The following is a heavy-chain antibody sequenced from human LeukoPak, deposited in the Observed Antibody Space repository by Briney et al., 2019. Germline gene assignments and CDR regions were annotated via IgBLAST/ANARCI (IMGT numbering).Heavy chain of an antibody. J-gene: IGHJ4*02. CDR2: IYHSGST. V-gene: IGHV4-59*01. D-gene: IGHD2-2*01. CDR1: GGSISNYY. Sequence: SETLSLTCSVSGGSISNYYWNWIRQTPGKGLEWIGYIYHSGSTYYNLSLKSRVTISLDTSKKQFSLKLSSVTAADTAVYFCARDSVNCSTTSCSDYLDYWGQGTLVTVSS. CDR3: ARDSVNCSTTSCSDYLDY.